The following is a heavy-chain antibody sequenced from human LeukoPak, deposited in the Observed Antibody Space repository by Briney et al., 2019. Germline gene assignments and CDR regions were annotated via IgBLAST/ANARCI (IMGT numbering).Heavy chain of an antibody. CDR3: ARQEWLFYMDV. CDR1: GGSISSYY. Sequence: SETLSLTCTVSGGSISSYYWSWIRQPPGKGLEWIGYIYTSGSTNYNPSLKSRVTISVDTSKNQFSLKLSSVTASDTAVYYCARQEWLFYMDVWGKGTTVTVSS. D-gene: IGHD3-3*01. V-gene: IGHV4-4*09. CDR2: IYTSGST. J-gene: IGHJ6*03.